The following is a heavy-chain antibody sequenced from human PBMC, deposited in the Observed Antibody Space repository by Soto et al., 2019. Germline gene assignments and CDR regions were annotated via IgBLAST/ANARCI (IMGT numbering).Heavy chain of an antibody. J-gene: IGHJ6*02. V-gene: IGHV3-23*01. D-gene: IGHD3-22*01. CDR1: GFTFSRYA. CDR3: AKDLRGYYDSSGSPNYYYYYGMDV. CDR2: IRGRGGST. Sequence: PGESLKISCAASGFTFSRYAMSWVRQAPGKGLEWVSAIRGRGGSTYYADSVKGRFTISRDNSKNTLYLQMNSLRAEDTAVYYCAKDLRGYYDSSGSPNYYYYYGMDVWGQGTTVTVSS.